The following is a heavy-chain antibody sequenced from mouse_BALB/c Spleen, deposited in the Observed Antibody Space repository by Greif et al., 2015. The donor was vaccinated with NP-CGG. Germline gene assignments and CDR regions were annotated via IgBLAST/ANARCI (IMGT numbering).Heavy chain of an antibody. CDR3: ARSEGYYGAY. CDR2: INPSTGYT. V-gene: IGHV1-7*01. J-gene: IGHJ3*01. D-gene: IGHD1-1*01. Sequence: LVESGAELAKPGASVKMSCKASGYTFTSYWMHWVKQRPGQGLEWIGYINPSTGYTEYNQKFKDKATLTADKSSSTAYMQLSSLTSEDSAVYYCARSEGYYGAYWGQGTLVTVSA. CDR1: GYTFTSYW.